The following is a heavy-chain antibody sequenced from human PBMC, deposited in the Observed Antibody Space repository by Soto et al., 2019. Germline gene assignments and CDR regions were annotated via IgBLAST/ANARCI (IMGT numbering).Heavy chain of an antibody. CDR1: GFTFDDYA. CDR3: AIAVAGTPSIGY. D-gene: IGHD6-19*01. V-gene: IGHV3-9*01. J-gene: IGHJ4*02. Sequence: DVQLVESGGGLVQPGRSLRLSCAASGFTFDDYAMHWVRQAPGQGLEWVSGISWNSGSIGYADSVKGRFTISRDNAKNSLYLQMNSLRAEDTALYYCAIAVAGTPSIGYWGQGTLVTVSS. CDR2: ISWNSGSI.